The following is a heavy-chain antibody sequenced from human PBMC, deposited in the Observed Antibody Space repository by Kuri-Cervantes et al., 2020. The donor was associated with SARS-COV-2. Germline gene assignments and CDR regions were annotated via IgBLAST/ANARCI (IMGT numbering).Heavy chain of an antibody. CDR3: ARGWSGYSLYYFDY. CDR1: GYTFTSYC. J-gene: IGHJ4*02. D-gene: IGHD3-3*01. V-gene: IGHV1-18*01. CDR2: ISAYNCNT. Sequence: ASVKVSCKASGYTFTSYCISWVRQAPGQGLEWMGWISAYNCNTNYAQKLQGRVTMTTDTSTSTAYMELRSLRSDDTAVYYCARGWSGYSLYYFDYWGQGTLVTVSS.